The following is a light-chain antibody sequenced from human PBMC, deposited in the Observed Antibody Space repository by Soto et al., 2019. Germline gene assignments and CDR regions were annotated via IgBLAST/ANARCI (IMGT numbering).Light chain of an antibody. V-gene: IGKV3-15*01. Sequence: MVMTQSPATLSVSPGERVTLSCRASETVRTNLAWFQQKPGQTPRLLIFGASTRATGIPTRFTGSGSETEFTLTIGSLQSEDLAVYYCQQYYNWPPYTFGQGTKLEIK. CDR1: ETVRTN. CDR2: GAS. CDR3: QQYYNWPPYT. J-gene: IGKJ2*01.